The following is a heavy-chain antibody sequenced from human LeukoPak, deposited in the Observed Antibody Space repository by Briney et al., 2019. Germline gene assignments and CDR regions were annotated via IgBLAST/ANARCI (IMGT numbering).Heavy chain of an antibody. Sequence: ESGPTLVKPTQTLTLTCTFSGFSLSTSGVGVGWIRQPPGKALEWLALIYWDDDKRYSPSLKSRLTITKDTSKNQVVLTMTNMDPVDTATYYCAHSYSPRWLQSYDAFDIWGQGTMVTVSS. J-gene: IGHJ3*02. D-gene: IGHD5-24*01. CDR1: GFSLSTSGVG. V-gene: IGHV2-5*02. CDR2: IYWDDDK. CDR3: AHSYSPRWLQSYDAFDI.